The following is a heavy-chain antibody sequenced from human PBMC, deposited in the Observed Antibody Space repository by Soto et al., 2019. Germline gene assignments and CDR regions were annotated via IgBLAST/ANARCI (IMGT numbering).Heavy chain of an antibody. CDR3: ARADSGYASNWFDP. V-gene: IGHV3-48*03. CDR2: ISSSGSTI. CDR1: GFTFSSYE. Sequence: GGSLRLSCATSGFTFSSYEMNWVRQAPGKGLEWVSYISSSGSTIYYADSVKGRLTISRDNAKNSLYLQMNSLRAEDTAVYYCARADSGYASNWFDPWGQGTLVTVSS. D-gene: IGHD5-12*01. J-gene: IGHJ5*02.